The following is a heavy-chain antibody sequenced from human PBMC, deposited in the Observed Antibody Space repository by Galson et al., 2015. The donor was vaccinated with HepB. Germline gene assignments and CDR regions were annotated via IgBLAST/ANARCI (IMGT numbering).Heavy chain of an antibody. D-gene: IGHD6-13*01. V-gene: IGHV3-11*05. CDR3: ARGKIYSSSRYYFDY. J-gene: IGHJ4*02. Sequence: SLRLSCAASGFTFSDYYMSWIRQAPGKGLEWVSYISSSSSYTNYADSVKGRFTISRDNAKNSLYLQMNSLRAEDTAVYYCARGKIYSSSRYYFDYWGQGTLVTVSS. CDR2: ISSSSSYT. CDR1: GFTFSDYY.